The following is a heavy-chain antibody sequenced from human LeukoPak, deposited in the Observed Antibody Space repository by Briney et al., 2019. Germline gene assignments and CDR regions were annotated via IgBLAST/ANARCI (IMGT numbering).Heavy chain of an antibody. Sequence: SETLSLTCTASGGSISSYYWSWIRQPAGKGLEWIGRIYTSGSTNYNPSLKSRVTMSVDTSKNQFSLKLSSVTAADTAVYYCARDLSGWYSGWFDPWGQGTLVTVSS. D-gene: IGHD6-19*01. CDR1: GGSISSYY. V-gene: IGHV4-4*07. J-gene: IGHJ5*02. CDR2: IYTSGST. CDR3: ARDLSGWYSGWFDP.